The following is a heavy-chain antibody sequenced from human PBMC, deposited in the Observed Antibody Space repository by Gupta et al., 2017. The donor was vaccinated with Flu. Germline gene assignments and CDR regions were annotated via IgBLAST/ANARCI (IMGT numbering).Heavy chain of an antibody. CDR3: ARERRKERRHDE. CDR1: NFSGYW. D-gene: IGHD1-1*01. J-gene: IGHJ4*02. V-gene: IGHV3-74*01. Sequence: NFSGYWMHWVRQAPGKGLVWVSSINPDGNITYYAESVEGRFTISRDKAKNTLYLQMNSLRDEDTAVYYCARERRKERRHDEWGQGALVTVSS. CDR2: INPDGNIT.